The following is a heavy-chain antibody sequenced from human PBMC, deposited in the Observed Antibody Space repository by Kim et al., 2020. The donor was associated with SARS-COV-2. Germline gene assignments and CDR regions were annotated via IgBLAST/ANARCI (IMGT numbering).Heavy chain of an antibody. CDR3: TSSPPPHIVVVPAAISSYWFDP. V-gene: IGHV3-49*03. Sequence: GGSLRLSCTASGFTFGDYAMSWSRKAPGKGLEWVGFIRSKAYGGTTEYAASVKGRFTISRDDSKSIAYLQMNSLKTEDTAVYYCTSSPPPHIVVVPAAISSYWFDPWGQGTLVTVSS. J-gene: IGHJ5*02. CDR1: GFTFGDYA. CDR2: IRSKAYGGTT. D-gene: IGHD2-2*01.